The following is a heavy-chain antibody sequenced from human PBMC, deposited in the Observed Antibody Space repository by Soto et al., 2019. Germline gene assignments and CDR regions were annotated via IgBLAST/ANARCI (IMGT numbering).Heavy chain of an antibody. D-gene: IGHD3-3*01. J-gene: IGHJ6*03. CDR3: ARGGDFWSGYYTSYYYYMDV. CDR2: IYYSGST. V-gene: IGHV4-59*01. Sequence: SETLSLTCTFSGCSISSYYWSLIRQPPGKGLEWIGYIYYSGSTNYNPSLKSRVTISVDTSKNQFSLKLSSVTAADTAVYYCARGGDFWSGYYTSYYYYMDVWGKGTTVTVSS. CDR1: GCSISSYY.